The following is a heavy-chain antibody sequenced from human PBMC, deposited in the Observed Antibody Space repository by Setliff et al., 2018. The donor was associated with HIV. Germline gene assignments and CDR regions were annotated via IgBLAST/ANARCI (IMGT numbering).Heavy chain of an antibody. J-gene: IGHJ3*02. V-gene: IGHV4-59*08. Sequence: SETLSLTCSVSGASIRGHYWSWIRQSPGKGLEWIGNIYYSGNTNYNPSFKSRVTISVDTPKNQFSLRVNSVTAADTAVYYCARSLVPSGYYYGRHAFDIWGQGTKVT. D-gene: IGHD3-22*01. CDR3: ARSLVPSGYYYGRHAFDI. CDR2: IYYSGNT. CDR1: GASIRGHY.